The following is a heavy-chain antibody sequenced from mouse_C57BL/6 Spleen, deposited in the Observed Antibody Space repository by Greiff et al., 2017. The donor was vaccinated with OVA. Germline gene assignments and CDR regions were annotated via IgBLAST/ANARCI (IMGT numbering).Heavy chain of an antibody. V-gene: IGHV3-6*01. CDR1: GYSITSGYY. CDR3: ARDRYFDV. CDR2: ISYDGSN. Sequence: EVKLMESGPGLVKPSQSLSLTCSVTGYSITSGYYWNWIRQFPGNQLEWMGYISYDGSNNYNPSLKNRISITRDTSKNQFFLKLNSVTTEDTATYYCARDRYFDVWGTGTTVTVSS. J-gene: IGHJ1*03.